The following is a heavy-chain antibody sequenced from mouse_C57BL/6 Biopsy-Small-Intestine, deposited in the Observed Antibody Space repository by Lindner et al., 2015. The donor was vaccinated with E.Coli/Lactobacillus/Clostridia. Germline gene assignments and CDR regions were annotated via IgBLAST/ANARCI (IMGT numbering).Heavy chain of an antibody. D-gene: IGHD1-1*01. V-gene: IGHV1-54*01. CDR2: INPSTGGT. CDR1: GYTFTGYW. J-gene: IGHJ3*01. Sequence: VQLQESGAELVRPGTSVKVSCKATGYTFTGYWIEWVKQRPGHGLEWIGEINPSTGGTTYNQRFKGKATLTADKSSSTAYMQLSSLTSEDSAVYYCARDYGSSSPFAYWGQGTLVTVSA. CDR3: ARDYGSSSPFAY.